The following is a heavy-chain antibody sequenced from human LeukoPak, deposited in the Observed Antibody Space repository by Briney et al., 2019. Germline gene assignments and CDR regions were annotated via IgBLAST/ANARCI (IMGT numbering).Heavy chain of an antibody. CDR2: ISGSGGGT. V-gene: IGHV3-23*01. CDR1: GFTFSSFA. Sequence: GRSLRLSCAASGFTFSSFAMTWVRQAAGKGLEWVSSISGSGGGTYYADSMKAQFTISRDNSKSTLYLQMNSLRAEDTAVYYCAKATSSGRGYYFDSWGQGTLVTVSS. D-gene: IGHD3-22*01. J-gene: IGHJ4*02. CDR3: AKATSSGRGYYFDS.